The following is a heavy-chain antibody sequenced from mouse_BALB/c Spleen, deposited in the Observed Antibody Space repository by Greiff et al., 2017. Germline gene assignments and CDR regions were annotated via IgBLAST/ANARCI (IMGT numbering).Heavy chain of an antibody. D-gene: IGHD1-3*01. CDR2: ISSGGSYT. J-gene: IGHJ4*01. CDR1: GFTFSSYC. V-gene: IGHV5-6*01. Sequence: EVQLVESGGDLVKPGGSLKLSCAASGFTFSSYCMSWVRQTPDKRLEWVATISSGGSYTYYPDSVKGRFTISRDNAKNTLYLQLSSLKSEDTAMYDCARYNAEAMDYWGQGTSVTVSS. CDR3: ARYNAEAMDY.